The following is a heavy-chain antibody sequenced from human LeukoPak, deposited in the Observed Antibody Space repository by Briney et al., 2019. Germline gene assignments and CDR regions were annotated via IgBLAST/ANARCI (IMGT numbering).Heavy chain of an antibody. CDR1: GESISGFY. V-gene: IGHV4-59*12. D-gene: IGHD4-11*01. Sequence: SETLSLTCTVSGESISGFYWNWIRQPPGKGLEWLGYIYYSGSTNYNPSLKSRVTISIDTSKNQFSLKLSSVTAADTAVYYCARELLHDYSNYYYMDVWGKGTTVTVSS. J-gene: IGHJ6*03. CDR2: IYYSGST. CDR3: ARELLHDYSNYYYMDV.